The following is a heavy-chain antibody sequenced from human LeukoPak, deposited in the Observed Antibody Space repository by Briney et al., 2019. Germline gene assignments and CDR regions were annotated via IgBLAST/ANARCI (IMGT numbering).Heavy chain of an antibody. CDR2: VKSRTSGGTT. Sequence: GSLRLSCAASGFTFNNAWMNWVRQVPGKGLEWVARVKSRTSGGTTDYAAPVKGRLTVSRDDSQDTLYLQMNSLKPEDTAVYFCTSDPRIGRFFDYWGQGVLVTVSS. D-gene: IGHD1-26*01. J-gene: IGHJ4*02. CDR3: TSDPRIGRFFDY. CDR1: GFTFNNAW. V-gene: IGHV3-15*01.